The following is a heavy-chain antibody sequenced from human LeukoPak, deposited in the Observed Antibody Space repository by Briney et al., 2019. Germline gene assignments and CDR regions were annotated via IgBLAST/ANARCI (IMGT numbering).Heavy chain of an antibody. CDR1: GGSISSGLYS. CDR3: ARRWCSGGSCYSRFSWFDP. D-gene: IGHD2-15*01. Sequence: SEALSLTCDVSGGSISSGLYSWSWIRQPLGKGLEWIGYIYHTGSTYYNPSLKSRVTISVDTSKNQFSLKLSSVTAADTAVYYCARRWCSGGSCYSRFSWFDPWGQGTLVTVSS. V-gene: IGHV4-30-2*02. CDR2: IYHTGST. J-gene: IGHJ5*02.